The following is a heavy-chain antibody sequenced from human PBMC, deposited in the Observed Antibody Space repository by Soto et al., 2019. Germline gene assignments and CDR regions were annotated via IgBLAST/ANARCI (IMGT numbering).Heavy chain of an antibody. CDR2: INPNSGGT. CDR1: GYTFTGYY. Sequence: ASVKVSCKASGYTFTGYYMHWVRQAPGQGLEWMGWINPNSGGTNYAQKFQGWVTMTRDTSISTAYMELSRLRSDDTAVYYCARDHSSSWYGTDYYYGMDVWGQGTTVTVYS. J-gene: IGHJ6*02. CDR3: ARDHSSSWYGTDYYYGMDV. V-gene: IGHV1-2*04. D-gene: IGHD6-13*01.